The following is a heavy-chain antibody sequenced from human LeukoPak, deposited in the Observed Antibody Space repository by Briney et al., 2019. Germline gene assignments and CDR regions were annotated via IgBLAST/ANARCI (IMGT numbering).Heavy chain of an antibody. CDR3: AKGSPLTRYSSSWYDY. D-gene: IGHD6-13*01. CDR2: ISGSGGST. V-gene: IGHV3-23*01. CDR1: GFTFSSHA. J-gene: IGHJ4*02. Sequence: QAGGSLRLSCAASGFTFSSHAMSWVRQAPGKGLEWVSAISGSGGSTYYAASVKGRFTISRDNSKNTLYLQMNSLRAEDTAVYYCAKGSPLTRYSSSWYDYWGQGTLVTVSS.